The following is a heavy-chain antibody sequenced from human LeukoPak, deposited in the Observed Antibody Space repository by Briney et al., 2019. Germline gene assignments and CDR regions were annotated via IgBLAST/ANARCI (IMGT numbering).Heavy chain of an antibody. CDR2: IHSSGGTI. CDR1: GFTFSSYD. D-gene: IGHD1-1*01. Sequence: GGSLRLSCAASGFTFSSYDMNWVRQAPGKGLEWVSYIHSSGGTIYYADSVKGRFTISRDSAKNSVYLRMNSLRAEDTALYYCARKLTGTTYFDCWGQGTLVTVSS. CDR3: ARKLTGTTYFDC. V-gene: IGHV3-48*03. J-gene: IGHJ4*02.